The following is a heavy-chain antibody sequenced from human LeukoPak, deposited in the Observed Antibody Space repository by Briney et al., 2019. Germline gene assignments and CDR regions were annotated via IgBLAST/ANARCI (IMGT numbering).Heavy chain of an antibody. CDR2: IKSKTDGGTT. V-gene: IGHV3-15*01. CDR3: ARGDDSSGYPLYNWFGP. Sequence: GGSLRLSCAASGFTFSNAWMSWVRQAPGKGLEWVGRIKSKTDGGTTDYAAPVKGRFTISRDNAKNSLYLQMNSLRAEDTAVYYCARGDDSSGYPLYNWFGPWGQGTLVTVSS. D-gene: IGHD3-22*01. CDR1: GFTFSNAW. J-gene: IGHJ5*02.